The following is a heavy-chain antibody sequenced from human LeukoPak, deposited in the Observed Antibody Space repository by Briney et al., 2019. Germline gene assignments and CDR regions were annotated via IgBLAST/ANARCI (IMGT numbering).Heavy chain of an antibody. J-gene: IGHJ4*02. V-gene: IGHV4-4*07. CDR3: ARDRPYCGGDCYSWFDY. CDR2: IYTSGST. CDR1: SXSISSYY. D-gene: IGHD2-21*02. Sequence: PSETLSLTCTVSSXSISSYYWSWIRQPAGKGLEWIGRIYTSGSTNYNPSLKNRVTMSVDTSKNQFSLKLSSVTAADTAVYYCARDRPYCGGDCYSWFDYWGQGTLVTVSS.